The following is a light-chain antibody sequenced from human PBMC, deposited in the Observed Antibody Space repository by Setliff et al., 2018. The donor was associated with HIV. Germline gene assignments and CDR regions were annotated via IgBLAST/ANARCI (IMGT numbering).Light chain of an antibody. Sequence: LTQPASVSGSPGQSITISCSGTSSDVGSYNFVSWYQQHPGKAPQLIIYDVSQRPSGVSSRFSGSKSGNTASLTISGLQAEDQADYYCCSYTSSLTYVFGTGTKATVL. CDR1: SSDVGSYNF. V-gene: IGLV2-14*03. CDR2: DVS. J-gene: IGLJ1*01. CDR3: CSYTSSLTYV.